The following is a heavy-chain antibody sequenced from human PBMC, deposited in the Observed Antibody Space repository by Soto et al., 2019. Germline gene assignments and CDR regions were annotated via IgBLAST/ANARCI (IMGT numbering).Heavy chain of an antibody. CDR1: GYTFTSYG. D-gene: IGHD3-3*01. CDR3: ARDSTPPYTIFGVWDAFDI. V-gene: IGHV1-18*01. Sequence: ASVKVSCKASGYTFTSYGISWVRQAPGQGLEWMGWISAYNGNTNYAQKLQGRVTMTTDTSTSTAYMELRSLRSDDTAVYYCARDSTPPYTIFGVWDAFDIWGQGTMVTVSS. J-gene: IGHJ3*02. CDR2: ISAYNGNT.